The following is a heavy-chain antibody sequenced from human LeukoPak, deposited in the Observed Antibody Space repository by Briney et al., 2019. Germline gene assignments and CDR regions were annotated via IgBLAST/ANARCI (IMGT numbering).Heavy chain of an antibody. Sequence: PGGSLRLSCAASGFTFSSYGMHWVRQAPGKGLEWVAVISYDGSNKYYADSVKGRFTISRDNSKNTLYLQMNSLRAEDTAVYYCATVSRPDDYGDYVFDYWGQGTLVTVSS. CDR1: GFTFSSYG. J-gene: IGHJ4*02. CDR3: ATVSRPDDYGDYVFDY. V-gene: IGHV3-30*03. CDR2: ISYDGSNK. D-gene: IGHD4-17*01.